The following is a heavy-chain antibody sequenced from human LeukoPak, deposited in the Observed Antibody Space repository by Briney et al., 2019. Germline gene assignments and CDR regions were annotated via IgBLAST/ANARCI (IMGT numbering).Heavy chain of an antibody. CDR1: GYTFTSYY. D-gene: IGHD1-26*01. CDR2: INPSGGST. CDR3: ASGAGVGALGFDY. V-gene: IGHV1-46*01. J-gene: IGHJ4*02. Sequence: ASVKVSCKASGYTFTSYYMHWVRHAPGQGLEWMGIINPSGGSTSYAQKFQGRVTMPRDPSPSTVYMALSRLGSEDTAVYYCASGAGVGALGFDYWGQATLATVSS.